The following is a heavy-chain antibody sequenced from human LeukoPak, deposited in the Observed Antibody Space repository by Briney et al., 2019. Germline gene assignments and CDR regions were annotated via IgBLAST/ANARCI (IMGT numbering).Heavy chain of an antibody. CDR2: INPNSGGT. V-gene: IGHV1-2*06. J-gene: IGHJ4*02. Sequence: ASVKVSCKASGYTFTDYYIHWVRQAPGQGLEWMGRINPNSGGTNYAQKFEGRVTMTRDTSISTAYMELSDLRSDDTAVYYCARPNYYDSSGHFDYWGQGALVTVSS. CDR1: GYTFTDYY. CDR3: ARPNYYDSSGHFDY. D-gene: IGHD3-22*01.